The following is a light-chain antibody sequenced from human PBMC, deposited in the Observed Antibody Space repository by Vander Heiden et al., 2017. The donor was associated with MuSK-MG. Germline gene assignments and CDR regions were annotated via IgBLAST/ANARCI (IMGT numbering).Light chain of an antibody. CDR2: PTS. CDR1: QTISSF. J-gene: IGKJ2*01. CDR3: QQSYSTPYT. Sequence: IQITQSPPSLSASVGDRGTITCRASQTISSFPTCYPQKQGKAPQPLIYPTSIFHSGVPSRFSGSGSGTDFTLTISRLQPEEFSTYYCQQSYSTPYTFGQGTKLEIK. V-gene: IGKV1-39*01.